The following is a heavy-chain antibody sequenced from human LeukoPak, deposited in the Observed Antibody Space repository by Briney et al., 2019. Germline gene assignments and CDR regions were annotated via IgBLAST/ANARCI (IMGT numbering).Heavy chain of an antibody. Sequence: PGGSLRLSCAASGFTFSTYGMHWVRQAPGKGLEWVAFIRNDGSTKYYADSVKGRFTISRDNSKNTLNLQMDSLRAEDTAVYYCAKDGVERNYAAFEIWGQGTMVTVSS. CDR3: AKDGVERNYAAFEI. CDR2: IRNDGSTK. D-gene: IGHD3-3*01. CDR1: GFTFSTYG. V-gene: IGHV3-30*02. J-gene: IGHJ3*02.